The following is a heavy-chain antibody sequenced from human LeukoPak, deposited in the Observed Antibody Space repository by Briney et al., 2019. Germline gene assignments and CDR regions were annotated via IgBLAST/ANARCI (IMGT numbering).Heavy chain of an antibody. CDR3: ARGASSGFDI. Sequence: ASVKVSCKASGYTFTSYGISWVRQAPGQGLEWMGWMNPNSGNTGYAQKFQGRVTMTRNTSISTAYMELSSLRSEDTAVYYCARGASSGFDIWSQGTMVTVSS. D-gene: IGHD3-10*01. V-gene: IGHV1-8*02. CDR1: GYTFTSYG. J-gene: IGHJ3*02. CDR2: MNPNSGNT.